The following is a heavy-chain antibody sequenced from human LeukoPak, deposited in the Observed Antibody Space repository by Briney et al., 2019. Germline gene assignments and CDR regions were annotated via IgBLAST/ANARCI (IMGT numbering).Heavy chain of an antibody. CDR3: AKVHCSSTSCLYYFDY. D-gene: IGHD2-2*01. CDR2: ISGSGGST. CDR1: GFTFNSYA. V-gene: IGHV3-23*01. J-gene: IGHJ4*02. Sequence: PGGSLRLSCAASGFTFNSYAMSWVRQAPGKGLEWVSAISGSGGSTYYADSVKGRFTISRDNSKNTLYLQMNSLRAEDTAVYYCAKVHCSSTSCLYYFDYWGQGTLVTVSS.